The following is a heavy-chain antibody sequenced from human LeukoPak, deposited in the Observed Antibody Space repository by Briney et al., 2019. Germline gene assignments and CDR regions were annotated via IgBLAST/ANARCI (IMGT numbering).Heavy chain of an antibody. Sequence: PSETLSLTCAVSGASMNTHYWGWIRQPPGKVLEWIGYMLDTVTTKDNPSLKSRFTLSADTSKNQFSLRLTSVTAADTAVYYCATIKRGNIFGYFDFWGQGIPVTVSS. CDR2: MLDTVTT. D-gene: IGHD5-18*01. CDR3: ATIKRGNIFGYFDF. J-gene: IGHJ4*02. CDR1: GASMNTHY. V-gene: IGHV4-59*11.